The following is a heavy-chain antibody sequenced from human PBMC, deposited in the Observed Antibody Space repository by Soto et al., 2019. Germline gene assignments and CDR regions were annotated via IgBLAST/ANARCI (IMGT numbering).Heavy chain of an antibody. CDR1: GGSISNSANH. CDR2: IYYSGGT. J-gene: IGHJ5*02. Sequence: QVQLQESGPGRVRPSQTLSLSCTVSGGSISNSANHWSWIRQHPGEGLEWIGYIYYSGGTYYSPSLKGRVTMSIDASKNQFSLKLSSVTAADTAVYYCAKGVRGVPNWFDPWGQGTLVTVSS. V-gene: IGHV4-31*03. CDR3: AKGVRGVPNWFDP. D-gene: IGHD3-10*01.